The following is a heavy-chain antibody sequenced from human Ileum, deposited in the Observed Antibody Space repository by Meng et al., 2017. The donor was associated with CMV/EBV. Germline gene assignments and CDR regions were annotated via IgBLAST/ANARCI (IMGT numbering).Heavy chain of an antibody. V-gene: IGHV3-30*19. J-gene: IGHJ5*02. Sequence: TFSDYGMHWVRQAPGKGLEWVAVISYDENNKYYADSVKGRFTISRDNSKNTLYLQMNSLRAEDTAVYYCARDLSNYYGSGTYHRVDPWGQGTLVTVSS. D-gene: IGHD3-10*01. CDR3: ARDLSNYYGSGTYHRVDP. CDR2: ISYDENNK. CDR1: TFSDYG.